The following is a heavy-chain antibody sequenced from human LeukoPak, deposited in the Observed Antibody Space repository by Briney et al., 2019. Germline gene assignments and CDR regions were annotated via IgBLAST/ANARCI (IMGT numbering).Heavy chain of an antibody. CDR2: IPSDGSYT. CDR3: AKDRYGDYGPFDN. CDR1: GFTFSSYG. Sequence: GGSLRLSCAASGFTFSSYGMHWVRQAPGKGLEWVALIPSDGSYTYYADSVKGRFTISRDNSKNTLSLQMNSVRPDDTAVYYCAKDRYGDYGPFDNWGQGTMVTVSS. D-gene: IGHD4-17*01. V-gene: IGHV3-30*18. J-gene: IGHJ3*02.